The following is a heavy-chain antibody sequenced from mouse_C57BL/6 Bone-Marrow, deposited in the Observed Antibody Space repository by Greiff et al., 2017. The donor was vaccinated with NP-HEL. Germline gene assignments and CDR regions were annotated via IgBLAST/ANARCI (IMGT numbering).Heavy chain of an antibody. CDR2: IEPEDGET. V-gene: IGHV14-2*01. CDR3: ARGFPYAMDY. Sequence: VQLQQSGAELVKPGASVKLSCTASGFNIKDYYMHWVKQRTEQGLEWIGRIEPEDGETKYAPIFQGQATITADPSSKTAYLQLRSLTSEDTAVYYCARGFPYAMDYWGQGTSVTVSS. CDR1: GFNIKDYY. J-gene: IGHJ4*01.